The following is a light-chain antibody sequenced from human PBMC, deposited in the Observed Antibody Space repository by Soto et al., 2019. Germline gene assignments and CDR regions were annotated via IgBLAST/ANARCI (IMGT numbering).Light chain of an antibody. CDR1: SSDVGGYNY. CDR3: SSYTSSSTWV. CDR2: DVS. Sequence: QSALTQPASVSGSPGQSITISCTGTSSDVGGYNYVSWYQQHPGKAPKLMIYDVSNRPSGVSNRFSGSKSGNTASLTISGLQADDDADYYYSSYTSSSTWVFGGGTQLTVL. J-gene: IGLJ3*02. V-gene: IGLV2-14*01.